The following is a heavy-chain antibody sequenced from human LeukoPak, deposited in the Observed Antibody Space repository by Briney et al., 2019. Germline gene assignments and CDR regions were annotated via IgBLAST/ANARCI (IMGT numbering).Heavy chain of an antibody. Sequence: GASVKVSCKASGYTFTSYGNSWVRQAPGQGLEWMGWMNPNSGNTGYAQKFQGRVTMTRNTSISTAYVELSSLRSEDTAVYYCAAYYYDSSGYSVDAFDIWGQGTMVTVSS. CDR1: GYTFTSYG. D-gene: IGHD3-22*01. CDR2: MNPNSGNT. CDR3: AAYYYDSSGYSVDAFDI. V-gene: IGHV1-8*02. J-gene: IGHJ3*02.